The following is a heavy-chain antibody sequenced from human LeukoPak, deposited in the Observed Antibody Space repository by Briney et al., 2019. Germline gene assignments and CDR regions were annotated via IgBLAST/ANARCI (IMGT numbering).Heavy chain of an antibody. V-gene: IGHV3-23*05. CDR3: AEDPLVAYYGSGSGDNWFDP. J-gene: IGHJ5*02. CDR2: SSSGM. D-gene: IGHD3-10*01. Sequence: SSSGMNWADSVKGRFTISRDNSKNTMYLQMNSLRAEDTAVYYCAEDPLVAYYGSGSGDNWFDPWGQGTLVTVSS.